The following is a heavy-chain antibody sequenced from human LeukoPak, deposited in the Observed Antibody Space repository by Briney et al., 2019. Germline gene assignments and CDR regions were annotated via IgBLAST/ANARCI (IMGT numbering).Heavy chain of an antibody. CDR1: GGSISSYY. V-gene: IGHV4-59*01. CDR3: ARDRTLDAFDI. D-gene: IGHD3-16*01. CDR2: IYYSGST. J-gene: IGHJ3*02. Sequence: SETLSLTCTASGGSISSYYWSWIRQPPGKGLEWIGYIYYSGSTNYNPSLKSRVTISVDTSKNQFSLKLSSVTAADTAVYYCARDRTLDAFDIWGQGTMVTVSS.